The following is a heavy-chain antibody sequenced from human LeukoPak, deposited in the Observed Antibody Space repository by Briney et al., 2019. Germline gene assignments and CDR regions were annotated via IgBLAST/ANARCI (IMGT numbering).Heavy chain of an antibody. CDR2: IIPIFGTA. CDR3: ARGSGLRFLEWLFPNDP. Sequence: GSSVKVSCKASGGTSSSYAISWVRQAPGQGLEWMGGIIPIFGTANYAQKFQGRVTITTDESTSTAYMELSSLRSEDTAVYYCARGSGLRFLEWLFPNDPWGQGTLVTVSS. CDR1: GGTSSSYA. D-gene: IGHD3-3*01. V-gene: IGHV1-69*05. J-gene: IGHJ5*02.